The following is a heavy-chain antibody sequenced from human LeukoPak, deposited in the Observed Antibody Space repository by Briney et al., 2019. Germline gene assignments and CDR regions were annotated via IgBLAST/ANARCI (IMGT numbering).Heavy chain of an antibody. CDR2: INPNSGGT. D-gene: IGHD6-13*01. J-gene: IGHJ4*02. Sequence: ASVKVSCKASGYTFTGYYMHWVRQAPGQGLEWMGWINPNSGGTNYAQKFQGRVTMTRDTSISTAYMELSGLRSDDTAVYCCARGDSSSWYRFDYWGQGTLVTVSS. V-gene: IGHV1-2*02. CDR3: ARGDSSSWYRFDY. CDR1: GYTFTGYY.